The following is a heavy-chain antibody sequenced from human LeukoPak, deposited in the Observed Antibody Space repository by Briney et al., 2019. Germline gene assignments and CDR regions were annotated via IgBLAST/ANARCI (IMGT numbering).Heavy chain of an antibody. CDR3: AARTVTASFDY. CDR1: GLTFSNYA. CDR2: INNIGDNT. Sequence: PGGSLRLSCAASGLTFSNYAMSWVRQAPGKGLEWVSGINNIGDNTYYADSVKGRFTISRDNSKNTLFLQMNSLRAEDTAVYYCAARTVTASFDYWGQGTLVSVSS. V-gene: IGHV3-23*01. J-gene: IGHJ4*02. D-gene: IGHD2-21*02.